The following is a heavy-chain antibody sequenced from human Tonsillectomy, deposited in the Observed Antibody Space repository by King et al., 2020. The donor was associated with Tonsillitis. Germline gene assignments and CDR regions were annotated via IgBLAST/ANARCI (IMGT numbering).Heavy chain of an antibody. V-gene: IGHV4-34*01. J-gene: IGHJ4*02. D-gene: IGHD3-3*01. CDR3: ARSADDFWRGSRLYYFAY. CDR1: GGSFSGYY. Sequence: VQLQQWGAGLLKPSETLSLTCAVYGGSFSGYYWSWIRQPPGKGLEWIGKINHSGSTNYNPSLKSRVTISVDTSKNQFSLKLSSLTAADTAVYYCARSADDFWRGSRLYYFAYWGQGTLVTVSS. CDR2: INHSGST.